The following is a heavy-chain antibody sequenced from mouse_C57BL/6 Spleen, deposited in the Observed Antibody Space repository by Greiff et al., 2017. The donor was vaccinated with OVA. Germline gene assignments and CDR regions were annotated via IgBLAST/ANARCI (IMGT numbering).Heavy chain of an antibody. J-gene: IGHJ3*01. V-gene: IGHV1-53*01. CDR3: AKGAYGDDPFAY. Sequence: QVQLQQPGTELVKPGASVKLSCKASGYTFTSYWMHWVKQRPGQGLEWIGNINPSNGGTNYNEKFKSKATLTVDKSSSTAYMPLSSLTSEDSAVYYCAKGAYGDDPFAYWGKGTLVTVSA. CDR2: INPSNGGT. CDR1: GYTFTSYW. D-gene: IGHD2-2*01.